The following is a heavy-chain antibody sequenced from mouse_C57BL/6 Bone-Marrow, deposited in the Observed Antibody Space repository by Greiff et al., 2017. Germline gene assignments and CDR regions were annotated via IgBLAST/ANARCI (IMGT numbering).Heavy chain of an antibody. V-gene: IGHV3-6*01. CDR3: ARESYYSNYDWYFDV. Sequence: EVKLKESGPGLVKPSQSLSLTCSVTGYSITSGYYWNWIRQFPGNKLEWMGYISYDGSNNYNPSLKNRISITRDTSKNQFFLKLNSVTTEDAATYYCARESYYSNYDWYFDVWGTGTTVTVSS. CDR2: ISYDGSN. J-gene: IGHJ1*03. D-gene: IGHD2-5*01. CDR1: GYSITSGYY.